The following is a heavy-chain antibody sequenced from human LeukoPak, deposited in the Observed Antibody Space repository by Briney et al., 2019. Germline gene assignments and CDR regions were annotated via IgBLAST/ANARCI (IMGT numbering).Heavy chain of an antibody. Sequence: GGSLRLSCAASGFTFSSYGMHWVRQAPGKGLEWVAFIRYDGSNKYYADSVKGRFTISRDNSKNTLYLQMNSLRAEDTAVYYCARGYCSSTSCIDYWGQGTLVTVSS. CDR2: IRYDGSNK. CDR1: GFTFSSYG. V-gene: IGHV3-30*02. D-gene: IGHD2-2*01. J-gene: IGHJ4*02. CDR3: ARGYCSSTSCIDY.